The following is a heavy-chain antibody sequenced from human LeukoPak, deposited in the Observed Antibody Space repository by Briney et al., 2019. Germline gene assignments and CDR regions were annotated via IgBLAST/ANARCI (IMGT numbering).Heavy chain of an antibody. CDR3: KLVSDGSYYYY. V-gene: IGHV3-64*01. Sequence: GGSLRLSCAASETTLRTNAMHWCPQRPGKGLEYVSGISSTGGSTHYANSVKGRFTISRDNSKNTLYFQMGNLRAEDMAVYYCKLVSDGSYYYYWGQGTLVTVSS. CDR1: ETTLRTNA. CDR2: ISSTGGST. J-gene: IGHJ4*02. D-gene: IGHD1-26*01.